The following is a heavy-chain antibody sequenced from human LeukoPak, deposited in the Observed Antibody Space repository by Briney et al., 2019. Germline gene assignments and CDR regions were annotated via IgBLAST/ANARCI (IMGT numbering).Heavy chain of an antibody. CDR2: ISGSGGTT. Sequence: PGGSLRLSCTAFKFTFSNYAMSWVRQAPGKGLEWVSVISGSGGTTYYADSVKGRFTISRDNSKDTLFLQMNTLMAEDTAVYYCAKATIGTLITPGRLDYWGQGTLVTVSS. J-gene: IGHJ4*02. D-gene: IGHD4-23*01. CDR1: KFTFSNYA. CDR3: AKATIGTLITPGRLDY. V-gene: IGHV3-23*01.